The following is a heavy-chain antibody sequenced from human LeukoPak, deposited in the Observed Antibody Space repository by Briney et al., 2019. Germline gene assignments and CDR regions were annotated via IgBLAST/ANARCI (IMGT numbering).Heavy chain of an antibody. V-gene: IGHV1-2*02. CDR1: GYTFTGYY. CDR3: ARVVGATKTYFQH. Sequence: ASVKVSCKASGYTFTGYYMHWVRQAPGQGLEWMGWINPNSGGTNYAQKFQGRVTMTRDTSISTAYMELSRLRSDDTAVYYCARVVGATKTYFQHWGQGTLVTVSS. D-gene: IGHD1-26*01. J-gene: IGHJ1*01. CDR2: INPNSGGT.